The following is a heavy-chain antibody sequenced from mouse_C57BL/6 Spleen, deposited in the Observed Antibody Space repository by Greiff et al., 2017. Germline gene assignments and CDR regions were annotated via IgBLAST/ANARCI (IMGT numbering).Heavy chain of an antibody. D-gene: IGHD2-4*01. CDR3: ALYDWGLFAY. CDR1: GYTFTDYY. Sequence: VQLQQSGPELVKPGASVKISCKASGYTFTDYYMNWVKQSHGKSLEWIGDINPNNGGTSYNQKFKGKATLTVDKSSSTAYMELRSLTSEDSAVYYCALYDWGLFAYWGQGTLVTVSA. J-gene: IGHJ3*01. CDR2: INPNNGGT. V-gene: IGHV1-26*01.